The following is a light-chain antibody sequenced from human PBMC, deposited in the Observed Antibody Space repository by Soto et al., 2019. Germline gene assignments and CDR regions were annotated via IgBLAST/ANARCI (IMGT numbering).Light chain of an antibody. J-gene: IGKJ2*03. Sequence: DIQMTQSPSSVSASIGDTVTITCRASEDINVYLNWYQQKPGEVPKLLIYSASTLHSGVPSRFTGSGSETDFTLTIRSXQPEDFATYHCQHGYVAPYSFGQGTKVDIK. CDR2: SAS. CDR1: EDINVY. V-gene: IGKV1-39*01. CDR3: QHGYVAPYS.